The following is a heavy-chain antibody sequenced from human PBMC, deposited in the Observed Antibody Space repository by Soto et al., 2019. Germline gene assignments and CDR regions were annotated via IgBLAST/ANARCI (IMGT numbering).Heavy chain of an antibody. CDR3: ARGLFSENYYSGGWYYFDY. CDR2: INHSGST. Sequence: QVQLQQWGAGLLKPSETLSLTCAVYGGSFSGYSWTWSRQSPGKGLEWIGQINHSGSTTYNPSLKSRVTISLGTSKNQFSLELSSVTAADTAVYYCARGLFSENYYSGGWYYFDYWGQGTLVTVSS. J-gene: IGHJ4*02. V-gene: IGHV4-34*01. CDR1: GGSFSGYS. D-gene: IGHD1-26*01.